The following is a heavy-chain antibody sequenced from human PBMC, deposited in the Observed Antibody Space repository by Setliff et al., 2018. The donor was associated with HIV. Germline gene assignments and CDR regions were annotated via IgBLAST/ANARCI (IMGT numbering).Heavy chain of an antibody. V-gene: IGHV1-18*01. CDR1: GYTFNSYG. CDR2: IATYNGNT. CDR3: ARGVSQAYTYGSGACYYFDF. Sequence: GASVKVSCKASGYTFNSYGISWVRQAPGQGPEWVGWIATYNGNTNYAQRLQGRVTLTTDTSTSTAYMELRSLRFDDTAVYFCARGVSQAYTYGSGACYYFDFWGLGTLVTVSS. J-gene: IGHJ4*02. D-gene: IGHD6-19*01.